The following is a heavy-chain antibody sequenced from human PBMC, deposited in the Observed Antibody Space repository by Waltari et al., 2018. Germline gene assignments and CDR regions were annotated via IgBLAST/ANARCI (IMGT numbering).Heavy chain of an antibody. CDR3: ATSDLPYDFYDYWYFDL. J-gene: IGHJ2*01. D-gene: IGHD3-3*01. Sequence: QVQLVESGGGVVQPGGSLRLSCAASGFTFSSYGMHWVRQAPGKGLEGVAFIRYDGSNKYYADSVKGRFTISRDNSKNTLYLQMNSLRAEDTAVYYCATSDLPYDFYDYWYFDLWGRGTLVTVSS. V-gene: IGHV3-30*02. CDR2: IRYDGSNK. CDR1: GFTFSSYG.